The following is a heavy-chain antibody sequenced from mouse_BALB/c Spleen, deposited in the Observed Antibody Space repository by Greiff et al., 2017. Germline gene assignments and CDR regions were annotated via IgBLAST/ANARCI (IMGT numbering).Heavy chain of an antibody. J-gene: IGHJ3*01. Sequence: EVKLVESGGGLVKPGGSLKLSCAASGFAFSSYDMSWVRQTPEKRLEWVAYISSGGGSTYYPDTVKGRFTISRDNAKNTLYLQMSSLKSEDTAMYYCARQLGNNYGFAYWGQGTLVTVSA. CDR2: ISSGGGST. V-gene: IGHV5-12-1*01. CDR3: ARQLGNNYGFAY. D-gene: IGHD5-2*01. CDR1: GFAFSSYD.